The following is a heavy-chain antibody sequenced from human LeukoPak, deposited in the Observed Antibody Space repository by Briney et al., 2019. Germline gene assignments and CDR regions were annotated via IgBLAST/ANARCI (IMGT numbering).Heavy chain of an antibody. D-gene: IGHD2-2*01. J-gene: IGHJ6*02. CDR2: INPNSGGT. CDR3: ARGPLVVPAAMGDYYTMDV. Sequence: ASVKVSCKASGYTFTGYHMHWVRQAPGHGLEWMGWINPNSGGTNYAQKFQGRVTMTRVTSISTAYMELSSLRSDDTAVYYCARGPLVVPAAMGDYYTMDVWGQGTTVTVSS. CDR1: GYTFTGYH. V-gene: IGHV1-2*02.